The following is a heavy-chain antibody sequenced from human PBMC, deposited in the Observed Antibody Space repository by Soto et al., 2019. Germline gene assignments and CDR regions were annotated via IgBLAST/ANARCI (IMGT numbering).Heavy chain of an antibody. CDR2: IYYSGST. Sequence: SETLSLTCTVSGGSISSGGYYWSWIRQHPGKGLEWIGYIYYSGSTYYNPSLKSRVTISVDTSKNQFSLKLSSVTAADTAVYYCARVKHELEYSSSGGSGIWFDPWGQGTLVTVSS. V-gene: IGHV4-31*03. D-gene: IGHD6-6*01. CDR1: GGSISSGGYY. J-gene: IGHJ5*02. CDR3: ARVKHELEYSSSGGSGIWFDP.